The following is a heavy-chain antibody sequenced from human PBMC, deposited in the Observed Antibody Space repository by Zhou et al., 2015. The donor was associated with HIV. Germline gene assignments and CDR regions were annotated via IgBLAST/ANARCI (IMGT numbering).Heavy chain of an antibody. Sequence: QVQLVQSGAEVKKPGSSVKVSCKASGGTFSSYAISWVRQAPGQGLEWMGGIIPIFGTANYAQKFQGRVTITADESTSTAYMELSSLRSEDTAVYYCARDSTVTTPEGGYYYYYYMDVWGKGTTVTVSS. D-gene: IGHD4-17*01. J-gene: IGHJ6*03. CDR2: IIPIFGTA. CDR3: ARDSTVTTPEGGYYYYYYMDV. CDR1: GGTFSSYA. V-gene: IGHV1-69*01.